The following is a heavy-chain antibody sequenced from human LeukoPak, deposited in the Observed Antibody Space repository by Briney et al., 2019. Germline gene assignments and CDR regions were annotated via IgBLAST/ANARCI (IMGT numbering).Heavy chain of an antibody. CDR3: ARGAAMADDAFDI. D-gene: IGHD5-18*01. CDR2: IIPILGIA. CDR1: GGTFSSYA. V-gene: IGHV1-69*04. J-gene: IGHJ3*02. Sequence: SVKVSCKASGGTFSSYAIIWVRQAPAQGLEWMGRIIPILGIANYAQKFQGRVTITADKSTSTAYMELSSLRSEDTAVYYCARGAAMADDAFDIWGQGTMVTVSS.